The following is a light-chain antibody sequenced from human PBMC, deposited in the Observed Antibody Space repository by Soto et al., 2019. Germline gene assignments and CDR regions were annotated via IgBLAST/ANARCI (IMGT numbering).Light chain of an antibody. CDR3: QHAFNSPPWT. CDR2: GAS. Sequence: DIHMTQSPSSLSASVGDTVTITCRASQNIDMYLNWYQQKPGKAPRVLISGASNLLSGVPSRFSGSGSGTDFTLTISSLQDEDFASYFCQHAFNSPPWTFGQGTKVDIK. V-gene: IGKV1-39*01. CDR1: QNIDMY. J-gene: IGKJ1*01.